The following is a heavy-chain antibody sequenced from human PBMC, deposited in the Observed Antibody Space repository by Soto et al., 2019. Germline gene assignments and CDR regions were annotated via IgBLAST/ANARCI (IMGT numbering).Heavy chain of an antibody. CDR3: ARGGLVMGSGSYFLTDAFDI. V-gene: IGHV1-69*01. D-gene: IGHD3-10*01. Sequence: QGQLVQSGAEVKKPGSSVKVSCKASGGTFSSYAISWVRQAHGQGLEWMGGIIPIFGTANYAQKFQGRVTITADESTSTAYMELSSLRSEDTAVYYCARGGLVMGSGSYFLTDAFDIWGQGTMVTVSS. J-gene: IGHJ3*02. CDR1: GGTFSSYA. CDR2: IIPIFGTA.